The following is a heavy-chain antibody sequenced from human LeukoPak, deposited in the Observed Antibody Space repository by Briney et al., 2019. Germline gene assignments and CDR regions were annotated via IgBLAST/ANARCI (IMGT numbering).Heavy chain of an antibody. CDR1: GFTFSSYA. D-gene: IGHD4-17*01. CDR3: AKVQYDYGDPEGWFDP. Sequence: GGSLRLSCVASGFTFSSYAMTWVRQVPGKGLEWVSYISGSGERTYYADSVKGRFTSSRDNSKNTLYLQMNSLRAEDTAVYYCAKVQYDYGDPEGWFDPWGQGTLVTVSS. J-gene: IGHJ5*02. CDR2: ISGSGERT. V-gene: IGHV3-23*01.